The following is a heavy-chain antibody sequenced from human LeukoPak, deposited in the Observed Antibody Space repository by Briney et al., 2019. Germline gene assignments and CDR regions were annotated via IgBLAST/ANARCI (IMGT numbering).Heavy chain of an antibody. V-gene: IGHV1-2*02. D-gene: IGHD2-21*02. CDR1: GYTFTGYY. CDR2: INPNSGGT. Sequence: ASVKVSCKASGYTFTGYYMHWVRQAPGQGLEWMGWINPNSGGTNYAQKFQGRVTMTRDTSISTAYMELSRLRSDDTAVYYCARDLRGIVVVTATPPGGYWGQGTLVTVSS. J-gene: IGHJ4*02. CDR3: ARDLRGIVVVTATPPGGY.